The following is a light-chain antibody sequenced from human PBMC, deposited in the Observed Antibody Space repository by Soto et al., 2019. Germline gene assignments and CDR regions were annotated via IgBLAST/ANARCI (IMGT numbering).Light chain of an antibody. V-gene: IGKV3-11*01. Sequence: EIVLTQSPATLSLSPGERATLSFRASQRVSSYLAWYQQKPGQAPRLLIYDASNRATGLPARFSGSGSGTDFTLTISSLEPEEFAVYYCQRSSNWPSGTLTFGGGTTVEIK. J-gene: IGKJ4*01. CDR1: QRVSSY. CDR2: DAS. CDR3: QRSSNWPSGTLT.